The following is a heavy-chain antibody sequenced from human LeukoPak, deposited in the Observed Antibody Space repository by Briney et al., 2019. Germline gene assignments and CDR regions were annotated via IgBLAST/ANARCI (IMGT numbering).Heavy chain of an antibody. CDR2: IYPGDSDT. Sequence: GESLKISCKGSGYSFTSYWIGWVRQMPGEGLEWMGIIYPGDSDTRYSPSFQGQVTISAGKSISTAYLQWSSLKASDTAMYYCARQGIRFLEWLPFDYWGQGTLVTVSS. D-gene: IGHD3-3*01. CDR3: ARQGIRFLEWLPFDY. J-gene: IGHJ4*02. V-gene: IGHV5-51*01. CDR1: GYSFTSYW.